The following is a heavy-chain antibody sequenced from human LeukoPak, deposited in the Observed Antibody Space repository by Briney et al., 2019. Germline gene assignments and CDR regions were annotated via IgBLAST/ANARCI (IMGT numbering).Heavy chain of an antibody. V-gene: IGHV3-11*06. CDR2: ISSSSSYT. CDR3: AREAQYYDILTGYYNPAFDI. D-gene: IGHD3-9*01. J-gene: IGHJ3*02. Sequence: PGGSLRLSCAASGFTFSDYYMSWIRQAPGKGLEWISYISSSSSYTNYADSVKGRFTISRDNAKNSLYLQMNSLRAEDTAVYYCAREAQYYDILTGYYNPAFDIWGQGTMVTVSS. CDR1: GFTFSDYY.